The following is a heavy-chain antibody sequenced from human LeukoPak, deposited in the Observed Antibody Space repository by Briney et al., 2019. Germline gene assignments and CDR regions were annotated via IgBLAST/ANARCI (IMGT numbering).Heavy chain of an antibody. CDR3: AKDRGSWYYFDY. J-gene: IGHJ4*02. D-gene: IGHD6-13*01. CDR2: VSGSGSST. V-gene: IGHV3-23*01. CDR1: GFTFSSYA. Sequence: GGSLRLSCAASGFTFSSYAMSWVRQAPGKGLEWVSGVSGSGSSTYYADSVKGRFTISRDNSKDTLYLQMNSLRAEDTAVYYCAKDRGSWYYFDYWGQGTLVTVSS.